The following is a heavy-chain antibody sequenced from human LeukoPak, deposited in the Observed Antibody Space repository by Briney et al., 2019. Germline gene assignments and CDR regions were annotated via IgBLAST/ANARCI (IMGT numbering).Heavy chain of an antibody. V-gene: IGHV3-23*01. CDR2: ISGSGGST. CDR1: GFTFSSYA. J-gene: IGHJ4*02. D-gene: IGHD3-9*01. CDR3: AKDMRFDWTPYYFDY. Sequence: QSGGSLRLSCAASGFTFSSYAMSWVRQAPGKGLEWVSAISGSGGSTYYADSAKGRFTISRDNSKNTLYLQMNSLRAEDTAVYYCAKDMRFDWTPYYFDYWGQGTLVTVSS.